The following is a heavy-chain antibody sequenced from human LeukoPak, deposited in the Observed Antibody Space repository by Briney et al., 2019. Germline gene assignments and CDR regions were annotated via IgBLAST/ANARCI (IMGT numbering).Heavy chain of an antibody. V-gene: IGHV6-1*01. CDR1: GDSVSSNSAA. CDR2: TYYRSKWYN. D-gene: IGHD6-13*01. J-gene: IGHJ3*02. CDR3: ARGPIGTGAFDI. Sequence: SQTLSLTCGISGDSVSSNSAAWNWIRQSPSRGLEWQGRTYYRSKWYNEYAVSVKSRITINPDTSENRFSLQLNSVTPEDTAVYYCARGPIGTGAFDIWGQGTMVTVPS.